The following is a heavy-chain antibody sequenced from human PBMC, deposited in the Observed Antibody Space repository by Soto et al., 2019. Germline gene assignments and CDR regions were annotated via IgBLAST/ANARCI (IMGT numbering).Heavy chain of an antibody. V-gene: IGHV4-39*01. D-gene: IGHD3-22*01. Sequence: QLQLQESGPGLVKPSETLSLTCTVSGGSISSSSYYWGWIRQPPGKGLEWIGSIYYSGSTYYNPSLKSRVTNSVDTSTNQFSLKLSSVTAADPAVYYCARHANYYDSSGYSVVPDYWGQGTLVTVSS. CDR2: IYYSGST. CDR3: ARHANYYDSSGYSVVPDY. CDR1: GGSISSSSYY. J-gene: IGHJ4*02.